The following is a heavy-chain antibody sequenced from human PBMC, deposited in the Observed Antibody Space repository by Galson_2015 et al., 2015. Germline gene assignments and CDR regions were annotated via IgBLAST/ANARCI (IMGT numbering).Heavy chain of an antibody. CDR1: GGSISSSSYY. CDR3: VGKAVVEGGI. D-gene: IGHD6-19*01. Sequence: ETLSLTCTVSGGSISSSSYYWGWIRQPPGKGLEWIGSIYYSGSTYYNPSLKSRVTISVDTSKNQFSLKLSSVTAADTAVYYCVGKAVVEGGIWGQGTMVTVSS. J-gene: IGHJ3*02. CDR2: IYYSGST. V-gene: IGHV4-39*01.